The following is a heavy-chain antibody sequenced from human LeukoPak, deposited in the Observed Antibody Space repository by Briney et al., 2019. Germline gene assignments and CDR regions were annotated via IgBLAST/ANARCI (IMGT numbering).Heavy chain of an antibody. CDR1: GGSVSSSDYS. Sequence: SETLSLTCTVSGGSVSSSDYSWGWIRQPPGDMLEWIGTIYYNGDTHYNPSLQSRVIISVDTSKNQFSLKLTSVAAPDTAVYYCARTVGTHRFDYWGQGILVTVSP. D-gene: IGHD4-23*01. CDR3: ARTVGTHRFDY. J-gene: IGHJ4*02. CDR2: IYYNGDT. V-gene: IGHV4-39*01.